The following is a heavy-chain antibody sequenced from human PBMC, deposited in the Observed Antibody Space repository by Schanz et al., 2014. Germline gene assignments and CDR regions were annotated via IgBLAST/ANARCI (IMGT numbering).Heavy chain of an antibody. D-gene: IGHD5-18*01. CDR2: FDAHDGRA. Sequence: EVQLLESGGGLVQPGGSLRLSCLASGFAFSSYGMNWLRQAPGKGLEWVSGFDAHDGRAYYADSAKGRFTISRDNSKSTLYVEMNNLRAEDTAVYYCVRVSFADPRLYRGMDRDIDYWGQGTLVTVSS. CDR1: GFAFSSYG. CDR3: VRVSFADPRLYRGMDRDIDY. V-gene: IGHV3-23*01. J-gene: IGHJ4*02.